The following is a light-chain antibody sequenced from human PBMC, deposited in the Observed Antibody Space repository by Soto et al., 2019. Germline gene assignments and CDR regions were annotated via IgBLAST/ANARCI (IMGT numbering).Light chain of an antibody. J-gene: IGKJ1*01. CDR3: QKYNSAPPWT. CDR2: AAS. CDR1: KGISNY. V-gene: IGKV1-27*01. Sequence: DIQMTQSPSSLSASVGDRVTITCRASKGISNYLAWYQQKPGKVPKLLIYAASTLQSGVPSRFSGSGSGTDFTLTISSLQPEDVATYYYQKYNSAPPWTFGQGTKVEIK.